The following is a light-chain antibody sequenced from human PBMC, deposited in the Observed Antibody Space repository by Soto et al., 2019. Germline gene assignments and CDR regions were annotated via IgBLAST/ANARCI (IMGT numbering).Light chain of an antibody. Sequence: EIVMTQSPATLSVSPGERATLSCRASQSVSSSYLAWYQQKPGQAPRLLIYDASNRATGIPARFSGSASGTDYTLTISSLEPEDFAVYYCQQRSNWPPLSFGGGTKV. CDR1: QSVSSSY. CDR3: QQRSNWPPLS. CDR2: DAS. J-gene: IGKJ4*01. V-gene: IGKV3D-20*02.